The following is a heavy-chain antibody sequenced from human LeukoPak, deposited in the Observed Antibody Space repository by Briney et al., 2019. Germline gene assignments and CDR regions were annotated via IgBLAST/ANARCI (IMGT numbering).Heavy chain of an antibody. D-gene: IGHD1-26*01. CDR3: AKASNPYLGATTRAFDY. CDR1: GFTFSSYA. V-gene: IGHV3-23*01. CDR2: ISGSGGST. J-gene: IGHJ4*02. Sequence: PGGSLRLSCAASGFTFSSYAMSWVRQAPGKGLEWVSAISGSGGSTYYADSVKGRFTISRDNSKNTLYLQMNSLRAEDTAVYYCAKASNPYLGATTRAFDYWGQGTLVTVSS.